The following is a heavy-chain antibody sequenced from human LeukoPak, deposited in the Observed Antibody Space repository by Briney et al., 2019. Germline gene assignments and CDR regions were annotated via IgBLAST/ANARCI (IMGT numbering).Heavy chain of an antibody. CDR2: IRSKAYGGTT. J-gene: IGHJ4*02. V-gene: IGHV3-49*04. CDR1: GFTFGDYA. CDR3: TREVPVGYFDY. Sequence: QPGGSLRLSCTASGFTFGDYAMSWVRQAPGKGLEWVGFIRSKAYGGTTEYAASVKGRFTISRDDSKSIAYLQMNSLKTEDTAVYYCTREVPVGYFDYWGQGTLVTVSS.